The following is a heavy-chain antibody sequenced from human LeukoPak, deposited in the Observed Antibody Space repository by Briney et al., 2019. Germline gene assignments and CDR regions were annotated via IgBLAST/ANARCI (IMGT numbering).Heavy chain of an antibody. Sequence: PGGSLRLSCAASGFTFDDYAMHWVRQAPGKGLEWVSLISGDGGSKYYADSVKGRFTISRDNSKNSLYLQMNSLRTEDTALYYCAKDPAYDFVWGSYRYKRYYFDYWGQGTLVTVSS. D-gene: IGHD3-16*02. J-gene: IGHJ4*02. CDR3: AKDPAYDFVWGSYRYKRYYFDY. CDR2: ISGDGGSK. CDR1: GFTFDDYA. V-gene: IGHV3-43*02.